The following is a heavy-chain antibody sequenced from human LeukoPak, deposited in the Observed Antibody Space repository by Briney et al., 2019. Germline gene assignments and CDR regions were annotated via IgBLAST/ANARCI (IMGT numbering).Heavy chain of an antibody. CDR2: INPNSGGT. J-gene: IGHJ4*02. CDR3: ARLRSRRLLWFGELFY. D-gene: IGHD3-10*01. CDR1: GYTFTGYY. V-gene: IGHV1-2*02. Sequence: ASVKVSCKASGYTFTGYYMHWVRQAPGQGLEWMGWINPNSGGTNYAQKFQGRVTMTRDTSISTAYMELSRLRSDDTAVYYCARLRSRRLLWFGELFYWGQGTLVTVSS.